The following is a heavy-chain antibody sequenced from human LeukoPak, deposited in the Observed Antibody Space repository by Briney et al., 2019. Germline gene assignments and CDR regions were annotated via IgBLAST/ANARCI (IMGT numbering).Heavy chain of an antibody. CDR2: INPNSGGT. Sequence: GASVKVSCKASGYTFTGYYMHWVRQAPGQGLEWMGWINPNSGGTNYAQKFQGRVTMTRDTSISTAYMELSRLGSDDTAVYYCARDLVYSNYGVDVWGQGTTVTVSS. CDR1: GYTFTGYY. V-gene: IGHV1-2*02. CDR3: ARDLVYSNYGVDV. J-gene: IGHJ6*02. D-gene: IGHD4-11*01.